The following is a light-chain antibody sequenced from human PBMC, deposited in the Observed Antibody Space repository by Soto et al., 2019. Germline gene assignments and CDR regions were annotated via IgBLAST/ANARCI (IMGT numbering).Light chain of an antibody. CDR2: GAS. CDR1: QSVSSN. Sequence: EIVLTQSPATLSVSPGERATLPCRASQSVSSNLAWYQQKPGQAPRLLIYGASSRATGIPDRFSGSGSGTEFTLTISSLQTDDFATYYCQQYNSYHTFGQGTKVDIK. CDR3: QQYNSYHT. V-gene: IGKV3D-15*01. J-gene: IGKJ2*01.